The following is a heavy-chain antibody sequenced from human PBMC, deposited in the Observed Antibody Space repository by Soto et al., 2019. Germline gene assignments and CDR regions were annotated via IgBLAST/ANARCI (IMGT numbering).Heavy chain of an antibody. CDR2: IYNSGSTM. D-gene: IGHD1-1*01. J-gene: IGHJ6*02. CDR3: ARESGGTGLDV. CDR1: GFTFSAFE. V-gene: IGHV3-48*03. Sequence: GGSLRLSCATSGFTFSAFEMNWVRQAPGKGLEWLSYIYNSGSTMTYADSVKGRFAISRDNAKNSLYLQMYSLRAEDTAVYYCARESGGTGLDVWGQGTTVTVSS.